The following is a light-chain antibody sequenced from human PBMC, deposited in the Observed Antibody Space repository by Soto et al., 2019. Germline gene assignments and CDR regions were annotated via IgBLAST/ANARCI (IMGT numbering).Light chain of an antibody. J-gene: IGKJ2*01. CDR3: QQLGSSPYT. CDR2: GAS. V-gene: IGKV3-20*01. CDR1: QSVNIGY. Sequence: EIVLTQSPGTLSLSPGERATLSCRASQSVNIGYLAWYQQKPGQAPRLLLYGASSRATVIPDRFSGSGSGTDFTLTISRLQPEDFAVYYCQQLGSSPYTFGQGTNLEIK.